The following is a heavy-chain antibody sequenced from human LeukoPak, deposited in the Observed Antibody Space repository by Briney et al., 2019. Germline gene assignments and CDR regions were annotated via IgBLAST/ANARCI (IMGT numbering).Heavy chain of an antibody. CDR1: GYTFTSYD. J-gene: IGHJ3*02. CDR3: ARDLEGNGDSPDI. CDR2: MNPNSGNT. Sequence: GASVKVSCKASGYTFTSYDINWVRQATGQGLEWMGWMNPNSGNTGYAQKFQGRVTITRNTSISTAYMELSSLRSDDTAVYYCARDLEGNGDSPDIWGQGTMVTVSS. V-gene: IGHV1-8*03. D-gene: IGHD4-17*01.